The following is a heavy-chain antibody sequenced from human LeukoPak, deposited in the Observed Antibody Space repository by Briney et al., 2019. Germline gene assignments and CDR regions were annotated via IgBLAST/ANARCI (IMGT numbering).Heavy chain of an antibody. CDR1: GGSIRNYY. V-gene: IGHV4-59*01. CDR3: ATTLGYCSGGSCKPGGYYYYYGMDV. CDR2: VYNGGTT. D-gene: IGHD2-15*01. Sequence: SETLSLTCTVSGGSIRNYYWSWIRQTPGQGLEWIGYVYNGGTTNYNPSLRSRVTMSVDPSKSQFSLRLTSVTAADTAVYYCATTLGYCSGGSCKPGGYYYYYGMDVWGQGTTVTVSS. J-gene: IGHJ6*02.